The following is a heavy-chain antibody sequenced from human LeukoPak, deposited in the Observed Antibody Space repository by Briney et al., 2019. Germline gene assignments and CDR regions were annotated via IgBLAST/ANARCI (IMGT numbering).Heavy chain of an antibody. CDR3: ATSGGPINWFDP. D-gene: IGHD2-15*01. V-gene: IGHV4-34*01. Sequence: KPSETLSLTCAVYGGSFSGYYWGWIRHPPGKGLQWIGEINHSGSTNYNPSLKSRVTISVDTSKNQFSLKLSSVTAADTAVYYCATSGGPINWFDPWGQGTLVTVSS. CDR1: GGSFSGYY. J-gene: IGHJ5*02. CDR2: INHSGST.